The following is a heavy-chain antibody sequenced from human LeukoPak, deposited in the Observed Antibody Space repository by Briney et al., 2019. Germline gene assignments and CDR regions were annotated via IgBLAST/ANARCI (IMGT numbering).Heavy chain of an antibody. J-gene: IGHJ4*02. CDR2: INHSGST. Sequence: SETLSLTCAVYGGSFSGYYWSWIRQPPGKGLEWIGEINHSGSTNYNPSLKSRVTISVDTSKNQFSLKLSSVTAADTAVYFCARWGSGTSPFDDWGQGTLVTVSS. V-gene: IGHV4-34*01. D-gene: IGHD3-16*01. CDR1: GGSFSGYY. CDR3: ARWGSGTSPFDD.